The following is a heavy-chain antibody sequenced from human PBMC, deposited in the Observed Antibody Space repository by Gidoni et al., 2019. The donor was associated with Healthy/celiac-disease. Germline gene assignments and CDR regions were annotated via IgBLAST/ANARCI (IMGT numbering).Heavy chain of an antibody. Sequence: VQLVQSGAEVQKPGASVKVSCKVSGYTLPELSMHWVRQAPGKGLEWMGGFDPEDGETIYAQKFQGRVTMTEDTSTDTAYMELSSLRSEDTAVYYCATAKAWEPHPIRQYYYYYGMDVWGQGTTVTVSS. CDR2: FDPEDGET. V-gene: IGHV1-24*01. CDR3: ATAKAWEPHPIRQYYYYYGMDV. CDR1: GYTLPELS. D-gene: IGHD1-26*01. J-gene: IGHJ6*02.